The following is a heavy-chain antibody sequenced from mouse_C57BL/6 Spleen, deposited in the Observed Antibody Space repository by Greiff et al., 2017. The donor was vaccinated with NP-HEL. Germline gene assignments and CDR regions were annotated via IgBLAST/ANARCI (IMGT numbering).Heavy chain of an antibody. CDR2: IYPGDGDT. J-gene: IGHJ1*03. V-gene: IGHV1-80*01. CDR3: ARERNYYGSRAYFDV. CDR1: GYAFSSYW. Sequence: QVQLQQSGAELVKPGASVKISCKASGYAFSSYWMNWVKQRPGKGLEWIGQIYPGDGDTNYNGKFKGKATLTADKSSSTAYMQLSSLTSEDSAVYFCARERNYYGSRAYFDVWGTGTTVTVSS. D-gene: IGHD1-1*01.